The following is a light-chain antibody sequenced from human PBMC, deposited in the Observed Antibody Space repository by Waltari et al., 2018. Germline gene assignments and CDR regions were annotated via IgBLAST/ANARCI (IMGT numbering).Light chain of an antibody. V-gene: IGKV1-6*01. CDR1: QDIRNE. CDR2: AAS. J-gene: IGKJ2*01. CDR3: LQDHGYPRT. Sequence: AIQMTQSPSSLPASVGDRVTITCRASQDIRNELGWYQQRPGKAPSLLIYAASNLQGGVPSRFSGSDSGTDFTLTINSLQPEDFATYYCLQDHGYPRTFGQGTKLEIK.